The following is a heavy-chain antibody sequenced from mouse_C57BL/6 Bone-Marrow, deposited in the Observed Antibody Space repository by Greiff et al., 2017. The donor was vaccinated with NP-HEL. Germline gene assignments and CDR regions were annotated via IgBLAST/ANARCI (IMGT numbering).Heavy chain of an antibody. Sequence: QVQLKQPGAELVKPGDSVKLSCKASGYTFTSYWMHWVKQRPGQGLEWIGMILPNSGSTNYNEKFKSKATLTVDKSSSTAYMKLSNLTSEDSAVYYCARRRDYYDYDEFAYWGQGTLVTVSA. CDR2: ILPNSGST. J-gene: IGHJ3*01. D-gene: IGHD2-4*01. CDR1: GYTFTSYW. CDR3: ARRRDYYDYDEFAY. V-gene: IGHV1-64*01.